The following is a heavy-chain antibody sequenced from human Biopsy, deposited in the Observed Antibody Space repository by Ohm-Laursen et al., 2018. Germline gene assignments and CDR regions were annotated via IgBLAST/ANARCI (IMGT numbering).Heavy chain of an antibody. J-gene: IGHJ4*01. CDR3: ARGDLPEFDY. Sequence: SLGLSCTASGFTFSNYAMSWVRQAPGKGLECVSRISGRGGSGASTYYADSVKGRFTISRDNSKNTLFLQMNSLRAEDTAIYYCARGDLPEFDYWGQGTLVTVSS. D-gene: IGHD5/OR15-5a*01. CDR2: ISGRGGSGAST. CDR1: GFTFSNYA. V-gene: IGHV3-23*01.